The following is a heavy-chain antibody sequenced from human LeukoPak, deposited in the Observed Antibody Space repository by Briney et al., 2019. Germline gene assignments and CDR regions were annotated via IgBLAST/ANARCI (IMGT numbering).Heavy chain of an antibody. Sequence: GGSLRLSCAASGFTFSSSWMHWVRQAAGKGLVWVSYISSSGSTIYYADSVKGRFTISRDNAKNSLYLQMNSLRAEDTAVYYCARARGLSSGWYPDYWGQGTLVTVSS. CDR3: ARARGLSSGWYPDY. V-gene: IGHV3-48*04. CDR2: ISSSGSTI. CDR1: GFTFSSSW. D-gene: IGHD6-19*01. J-gene: IGHJ4*02.